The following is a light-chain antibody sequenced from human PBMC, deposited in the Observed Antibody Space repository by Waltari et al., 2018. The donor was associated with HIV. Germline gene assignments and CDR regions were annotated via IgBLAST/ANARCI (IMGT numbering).Light chain of an antibody. CDR1: SSNIGSNT. CDR2: RNN. V-gene: IGLV1-44*01. J-gene: IGLJ1*01. CDR3: AAWDDSLNGYV. Sequence: QSVLTQPPSASGTPGQRVTISCPGSSSNIGSNTVHWYQQLTGTAPKLPIYRNNQRPSGVPDRFSGSKSGTSASLAISGLQSEDEADYYCAAWDDSLNGYVFGTGTKVTVL.